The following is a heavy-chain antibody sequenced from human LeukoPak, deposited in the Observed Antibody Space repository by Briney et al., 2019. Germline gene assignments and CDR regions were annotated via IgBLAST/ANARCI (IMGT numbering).Heavy chain of an antibody. Sequence: GGSLRLSCAASGITFSNYWMHWVRQAPGKGLVWVSRISSDGSSTNYADSVKGQFTISRDNAKNTLYLQMNSLRAEDTAVYYCAKGGGKVQDYWGQGTLVTVSS. J-gene: IGHJ4*02. CDR3: AKGGGKVQDY. D-gene: IGHD4-23*01. CDR2: ISSDGSST. CDR1: GITFSNYW. V-gene: IGHV3-74*01.